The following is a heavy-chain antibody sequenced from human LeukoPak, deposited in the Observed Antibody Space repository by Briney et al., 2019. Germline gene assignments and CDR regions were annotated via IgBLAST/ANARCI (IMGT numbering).Heavy chain of an antibody. CDR3: ARRPTSIGRRYYGMDV. CDR2: IYPGGSDA. Sequence: GESLKISCKGSGYSFTNYWIGWVRQMPGKGLEWMGIIYPGGSDARYSPSFQGQVTMSADKSISTAYLQWSSLRASDTAMYYCARRPTSIGRRYYGMDVWGQGTTVTVSS. J-gene: IGHJ6*02. D-gene: IGHD1-14*01. CDR1: GYSFTNYW. V-gene: IGHV5-51*01.